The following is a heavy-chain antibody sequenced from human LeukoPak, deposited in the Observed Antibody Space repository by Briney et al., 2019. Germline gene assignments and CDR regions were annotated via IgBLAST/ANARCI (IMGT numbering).Heavy chain of an antibody. CDR2: ISYDGSNI. J-gene: IGHJ6*02. CDR3: ARDLPPEDV. CDR1: GFTFSHYA. V-gene: IGHV3-30-3*01. Sequence: AGRSLRLSCAASGFTFSHYAMPWVRQAPGKGLEWVALISYDGSNIQYADSLKGRFTISRDNSKNTLYLQMNSLRVDDTAVYYCARDLPPEDVWGQGTTVTVSS.